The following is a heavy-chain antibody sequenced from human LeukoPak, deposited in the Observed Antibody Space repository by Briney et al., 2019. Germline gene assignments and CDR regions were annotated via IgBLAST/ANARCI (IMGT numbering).Heavy chain of an antibody. CDR1: GGSISSGSYY. CDR2: IYTSGST. V-gene: IGHV4-61*02. J-gene: IGHJ5*02. Sequence: SETLSLICTVSGGSISSGSYYWSWIRQPAGKGLEWIGRIYTSGSTNYNPSLKSRVTISVDTSKNQFSLKLSSVTAADTAVYYCARDKGHRTPTWFDPWGQGTLVTVSS. CDR3: ARDKGHRTPTWFDP. D-gene: IGHD1-14*01.